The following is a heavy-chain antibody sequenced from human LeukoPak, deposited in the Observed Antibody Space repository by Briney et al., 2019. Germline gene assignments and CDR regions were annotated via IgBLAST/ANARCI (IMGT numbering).Heavy chain of an antibody. Sequence: GGSLRLSCLASGFMFNSFEMNWIRQAPGKGLEWVSYISSSSSYTNYADSVKGRFTISRDNAKNSLYLQMNSLRAEDAAVYYCAKEGSIAVAGYADYFQDWGQGTLVTVSP. CDR3: AKEGSIAVAGYADYFQD. J-gene: IGHJ1*01. CDR1: GFMFNSFE. V-gene: IGHV3-11*05. D-gene: IGHD6-19*01. CDR2: ISSSSSYT.